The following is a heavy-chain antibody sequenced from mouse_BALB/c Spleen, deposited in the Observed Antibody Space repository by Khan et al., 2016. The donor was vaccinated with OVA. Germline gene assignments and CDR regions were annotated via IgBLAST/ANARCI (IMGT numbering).Heavy chain of an antibody. CDR2: IFPGDDST. J-gene: IGHJ1*01. D-gene: IGHD1-1*01. Sequence: QVQLQQPGAELVKPGASVKLSCKASGYTFSTYDINWVRQRPEQGLEWIGWIFPGDDSTKYNEKFKGKATLTTDKSSGTAYMQLSRLTSEDSAVYFCARHYYGSNLYWCFDVWGAGTTGTVSS. V-gene: IGHV1-85*01. CDR3: ARHYYGSNLYWCFDV. CDR1: GYTFSTYD.